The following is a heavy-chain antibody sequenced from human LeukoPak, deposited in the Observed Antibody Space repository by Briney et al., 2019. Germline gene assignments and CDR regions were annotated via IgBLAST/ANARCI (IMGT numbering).Heavy chain of an antibody. CDR3: ATWAGGQRETNDAFDI. CDR2: MNPNGGNT. D-gene: IGHD6-25*01. V-gene: IGHV1-8*01. J-gene: IGHJ3*02. Sequence: ASVKVSCKASGYTFXXXDINWVRQPTGXXXXWXGWMNPNGGNTGYAQKFQGRVTMTRNTSISTAYMELSSLRSEDTAVYYCATWAGGQRETNDAFDIWGQGTMVTVSS. CDR1: GYTFXXXD.